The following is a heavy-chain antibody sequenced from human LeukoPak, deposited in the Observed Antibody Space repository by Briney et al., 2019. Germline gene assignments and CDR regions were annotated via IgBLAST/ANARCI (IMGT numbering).Heavy chain of an antibody. Sequence: SETLSLTCTVSGGSISGFYWSWIRRPPGKGLEWIGYIFNSGSTNYNPSLKSRVTISVDTSKNQFSLKLSSVTAADTAVYYCARVGYCTGGSCYSDYLYGMDVWGQGTPVTISS. J-gene: IGHJ6*02. D-gene: IGHD2-15*01. CDR2: IFNSGST. CDR1: GGSISGFY. V-gene: IGHV4-59*01. CDR3: ARVGYCTGGSCYSDYLYGMDV.